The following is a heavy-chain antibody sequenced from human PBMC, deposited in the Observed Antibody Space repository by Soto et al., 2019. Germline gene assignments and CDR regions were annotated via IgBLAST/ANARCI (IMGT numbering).Heavy chain of an antibody. J-gene: IGHJ6*02. V-gene: IGHV1-2*04. D-gene: IGHD2-2*01. Sequence: QVQLVQSGAEVKKPGSSVKVSCKASGGTFRAYYMHWVRQAPGQGLEWMGWINPKSGDTNYAQKFQGWVTMTRDTSIRTAYMELSRLRSDDAAVYYCARAPASCSSTSCIKAMDVWGQGTTVTVSS. CDR3: ARAPASCSSTSCIKAMDV. CDR2: INPKSGDT. CDR1: GGTFRAYY.